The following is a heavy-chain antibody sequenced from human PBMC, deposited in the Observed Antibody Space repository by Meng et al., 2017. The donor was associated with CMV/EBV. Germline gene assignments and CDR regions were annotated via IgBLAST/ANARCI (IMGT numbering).Heavy chain of an antibody. CDR2: IYYSGST. J-gene: IGHJ6*02. Sequence: GSLRLSCTVSGGSISSSSYYWGWIRQPPGKGLEWIGSIYYSGSTYYNPSLKSRVTISVDTSKNHFSLQLRSVTAAATTVFYCASTTRLPPSYYYGMDVWGQGTTVTVSS. V-gene: IGHV4-39*02. D-gene: IGHD2-21*02. CDR3: ASTTRLPPSYYYGMDV. CDR1: GGSISSSSYY.